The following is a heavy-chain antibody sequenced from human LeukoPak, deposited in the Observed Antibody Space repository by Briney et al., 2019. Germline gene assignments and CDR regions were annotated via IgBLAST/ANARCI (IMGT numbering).Heavy chain of an antibody. CDR2: ITSVGHDT. CDR1: GFTFSGFA. V-gene: IGHV3-23*01. J-gene: IGHJ2*01. Sequence: PGGSLRLSCEASGFTFSGFAMSWVRQAPGKGLEWVSGITSVGHDTYYADSVRGQFTISRDNSKNSLSLQMNSLRVEDTAVYFCAKHFFRDYVNWYFDVWGRGTLVTVSS. CDR3: AKHFFRDYVNWYFDV. D-gene: IGHD3-10*02.